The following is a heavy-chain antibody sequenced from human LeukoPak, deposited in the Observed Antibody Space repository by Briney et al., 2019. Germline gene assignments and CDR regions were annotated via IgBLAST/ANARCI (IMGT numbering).Heavy chain of an antibody. V-gene: IGHV1-69*04. Sequence: SVKVSCKASGGTFSSYAISWVRPAPGQGLEWMGRIIPILGIANYAQKFQGRVTITADKSTSTAYMELSSLRSEDTAVYYCARAATVVTRPFDYWGQGTLVTVSS. CDR1: GGTFSSYA. CDR2: IIPILGIA. J-gene: IGHJ4*02. D-gene: IGHD4-23*01. CDR3: ARAATVVTRPFDY.